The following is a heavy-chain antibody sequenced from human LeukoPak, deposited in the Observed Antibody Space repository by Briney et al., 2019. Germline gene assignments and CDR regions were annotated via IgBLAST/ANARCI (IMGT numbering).Heavy chain of an antibody. D-gene: IGHD2-2*01. J-gene: IGHJ4*02. CDR2: ISSSSSYI. V-gene: IGHV3-21*01. CDR3: ARALPLGYCSSTSCYWFDY. Sequence: GGSLRLSCAASGFTFSGSAMHWVRQAPGKGLEWVSSISSSSSYIYYADSVKGRFTISRDNAKNSLYLQMNSPRAEDTAVYYCARALPLGYCSSTSCYWFDYWGQGTLVTVSS. CDR1: GFTFSGSA.